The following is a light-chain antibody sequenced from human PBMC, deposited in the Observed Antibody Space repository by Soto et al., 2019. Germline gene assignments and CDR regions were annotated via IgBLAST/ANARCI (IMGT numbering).Light chain of an antibody. J-gene: IGLJ1*01. CDR2: DVI. V-gene: IGLV2-11*03. Sequence: PPAESSTITCTLTSSDSVGYNYVSWYQQNPGQALKLMIYDVIMRPSGVPDRFSGSKSGNTGSRTIYGRQAGDEADYYCCSYAGSYTHVVGTGTKLT. CDR3: CSYAGSYTHV. CDR1: SSDSVGYNY.